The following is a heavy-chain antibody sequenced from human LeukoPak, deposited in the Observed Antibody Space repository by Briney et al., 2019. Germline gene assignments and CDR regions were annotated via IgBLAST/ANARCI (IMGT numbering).Heavy chain of an antibody. J-gene: IGHJ3*02. Sequence: GASVKVSCKASGYTFTGYYIHWVRQAPGQGLEWMGWINPNSGGTNYAQKFQGRVTMTRDTSISTAYMELSRLRSDDTAVYYCARDGIAAGVRAFDIWGQGTMVTVSS. V-gene: IGHV1-2*02. D-gene: IGHD6-13*01. CDR3: ARDGIAAGVRAFDI. CDR1: GYTFTGYY. CDR2: INPNSGGT.